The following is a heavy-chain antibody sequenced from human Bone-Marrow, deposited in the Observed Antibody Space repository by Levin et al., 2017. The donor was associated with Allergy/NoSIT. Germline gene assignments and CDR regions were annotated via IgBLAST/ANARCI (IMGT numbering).Heavy chain of an antibody. J-gene: IGHJ6*03. D-gene: IGHD1-1*01. V-gene: IGHV3-49*03. CDR3: GRGGTATKGWGYYMDV. CDR2: IRSKNFGGTA. Sequence: GGSLRLSCTTSGFSFGDYALNYLRQAPGKGLEWVAFIRSKNFGGTAEYATSVNGRFTISRDDSKGIAYLQMTSLKTEDTGVYYCGRGGTATKGWGYYMDVWGKGTTVTVS. CDR1: GFSFGDYA.